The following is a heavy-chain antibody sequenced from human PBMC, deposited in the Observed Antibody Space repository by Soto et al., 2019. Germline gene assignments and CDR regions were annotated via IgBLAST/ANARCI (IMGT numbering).Heavy chain of an antibody. CDR3: ARRGYSGYDDYYYYGMDV. J-gene: IGHJ6*02. Sequence: GESLKISCKGSGYSFTSYWIGWVGQMPGKGLEWMGIIYPGDSDTRYNPSLQGQVTISADKSISTAFLQWSSLKASDTAMYYCARRGYSGYDDYYYYGMDVWGQGTTVTVSS. CDR1: GYSFTSYW. V-gene: IGHV5-51*01. CDR2: IYPGDSDT. D-gene: IGHD5-12*01.